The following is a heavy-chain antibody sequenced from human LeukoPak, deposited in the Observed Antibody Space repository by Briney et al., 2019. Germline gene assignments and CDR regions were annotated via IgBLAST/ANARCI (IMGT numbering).Heavy chain of an antibody. J-gene: IGHJ4*02. V-gene: IGHV4-31*03. CDR1: GDSIASGYYY. Sequence: TSETLSLTCTVSGDSIASGYYYWTWIRQHPGKGLEWIGYIFYSGGTYYNPSLKSRVTMSVDTSNNQFSLKLSSVTAADTAVYYCARGQPYSGREFDYWGQGTLVTVSS. CDR3: ARGQPYSGREFDY. D-gene: IGHD1-26*01. CDR2: IFYSGGT.